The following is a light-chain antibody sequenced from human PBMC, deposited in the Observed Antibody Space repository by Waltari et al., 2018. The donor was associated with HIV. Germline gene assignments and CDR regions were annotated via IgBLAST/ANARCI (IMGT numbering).Light chain of an antibody. CDR1: QSLLHSDGTTY. J-gene: IGKJ4*01. Sequence: EIVLTQTPLSSPVTLGQPASIPCRSSQSLLHSDGTTYLSWLHQRPGQPPRRLIYKVSQRFSGVPDRFSGSGAGTEFTLEITRVEADDVGIYYCMQATQYPRLTFGGGTKVEIK. CDR2: KVS. V-gene: IGKV2-24*01. CDR3: MQATQYPRLT.